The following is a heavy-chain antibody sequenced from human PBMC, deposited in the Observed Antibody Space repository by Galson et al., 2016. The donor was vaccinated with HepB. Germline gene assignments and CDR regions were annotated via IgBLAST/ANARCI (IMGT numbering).Heavy chain of an antibody. CDR1: GESFSDYY. V-gene: IGHV4-34*01. J-gene: IGHJ5*02. CDR3: ASSFNPMGRGQNWFDA. CDR2: INHRGDT. Sequence: ETLSPTCAVYGESFSDYYWNWIRQAPGKGLEWIGEINHRGDTNYNPSLKSRVTVSVDMSRNQFSLRLYSVTAADTSVYYCASSFNPMGRGQNWFDAGGQGTLVTVFS.